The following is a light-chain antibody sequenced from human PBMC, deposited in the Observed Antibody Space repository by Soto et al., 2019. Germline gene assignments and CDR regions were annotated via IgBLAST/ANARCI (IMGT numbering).Light chain of an antibody. Sequence: EIVLTQSPATLSLSPGEGATLSCRASQSVTSNYLAWYQQKPGQAPRLLIFGASSMATGIPDKFSGSGSGTAFTLTISRLEPDDFAVYYCQHYGSPSWTFGQGTKVEIK. V-gene: IGKV3-20*01. J-gene: IGKJ1*01. CDR2: GAS. CDR3: QHYGSPSWT. CDR1: QSVTSNY.